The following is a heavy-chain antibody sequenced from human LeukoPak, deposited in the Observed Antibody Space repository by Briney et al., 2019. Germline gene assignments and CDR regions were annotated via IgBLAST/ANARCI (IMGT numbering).Heavy chain of an antibody. Sequence: ASVKVSCKVSGYTLTELSMHWVRQAPGKGLEWMGGFDPEDGETIYAQKFQGRVTMTEDTSTDTAYMELSSLRSEDTAVYYCAGVFPLSNWFDPWGQGTLVTASS. V-gene: IGHV1-24*01. D-gene: IGHD2-21*01. CDR1: GYTLTELS. J-gene: IGHJ5*02. CDR3: AGVFPLSNWFDP. CDR2: FDPEDGET.